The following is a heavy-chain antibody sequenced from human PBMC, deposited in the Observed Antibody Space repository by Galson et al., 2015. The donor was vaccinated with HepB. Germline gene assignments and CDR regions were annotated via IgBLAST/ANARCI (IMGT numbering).Heavy chain of an antibody. V-gene: IGHV3-33*01. CDR2: IWYDGSNK. CDR1: GFTFSSYG. Sequence: SLRLSCAASGFTFSSYGMHWVRQAPGKGLEWVAVIWYDGSNKYYADSVKGRFTISRDNSKNTLYLQMNSLRAEDTAVYYCARVEGDGGKAYWYFDLWGRGTLVTVSS. CDR3: ARVEGDGGKAYWYFDL. D-gene: IGHD4-23*01. J-gene: IGHJ2*01.